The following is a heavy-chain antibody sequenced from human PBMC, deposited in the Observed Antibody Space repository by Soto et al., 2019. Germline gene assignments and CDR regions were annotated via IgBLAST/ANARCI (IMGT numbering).Heavy chain of an antibody. D-gene: IGHD3-3*01. V-gene: IGHV1-69*12. CDR2: IIPIFGTA. CDR3: ARVVTIFGVVPHYYYGMDV. J-gene: IGHJ6*02. CDR1: GGTFSSYA. Sequence: QVQLVRSGAEVKKPGSSVKVSCKASGGTFSSYAISWVRQAPGQGLEWMGGIIPIFGTANYAQKFQGRVTITADESTSTAYMELSSLRSEDTAVYYCARVVTIFGVVPHYYYGMDVWGQGTTVTVSS.